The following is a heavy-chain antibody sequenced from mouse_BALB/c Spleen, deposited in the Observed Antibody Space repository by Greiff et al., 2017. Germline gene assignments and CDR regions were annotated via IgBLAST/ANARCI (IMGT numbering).Heavy chain of an antibody. CDR3: APYEPFDY. CDR2: IDPANGNT. D-gene: IGHD2-12*01. V-gene: IGHV14-3*02. J-gene: IGHJ2*01. Sequence: EVQLQESGAELVKPGASVKLSCTASGFNIKDTYMHWVKQRPEQGLEWIGRIDPANGNTKYDPKFQGKATITADTSSNTAYLQLSSLTSEDTAVYYCAPYEPFDYWGQGTTLTVSS. CDR1: GFNIKDTY.